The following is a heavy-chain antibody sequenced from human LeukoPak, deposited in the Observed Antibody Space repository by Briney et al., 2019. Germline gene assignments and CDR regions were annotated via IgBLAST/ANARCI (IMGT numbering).Heavy chain of an antibody. J-gene: IGHJ4*02. V-gene: IGHV3-48*01. CDR3: AREYYGDPYY. CDR1: GFTFSHYS. D-gene: IGHD4-17*01. CDR2: ISTSSSTI. Sequence: GGSLRLSCAASGFTFSHYSMNWVRQAAGKGLQWVSYISTSSSTIYYADSVKGRFTISRDNAKNSLYLQMNSLRAEDTAVYYCAREYYGDPYYWGQGTLVTVSS.